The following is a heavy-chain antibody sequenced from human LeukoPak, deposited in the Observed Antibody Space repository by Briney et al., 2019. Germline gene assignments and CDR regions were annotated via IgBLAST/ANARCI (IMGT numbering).Heavy chain of an antibody. Sequence: PGRSLRLSCAASGFTFSSYGMHWVRQAPGKGLEWVAVISYDGSNKYYADSVKGRFTISRDNAKNSLYLQMNSLRAEDTAVYYCARNAVDTPFDYWGQGTLVTVSS. CDR1: GFTFSSYG. J-gene: IGHJ4*02. CDR2: ISYDGSNK. D-gene: IGHD5-18*01. CDR3: ARNAVDTPFDY. V-gene: IGHV3-30*03.